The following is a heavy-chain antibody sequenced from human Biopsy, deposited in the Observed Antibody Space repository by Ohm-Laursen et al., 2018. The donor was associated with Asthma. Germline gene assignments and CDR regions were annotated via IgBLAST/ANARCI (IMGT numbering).Heavy chain of an antibody. V-gene: IGHV2-5*02. CDR3: AHQYSILRGWAFDP. Sequence: ATQTLTLTRTFSGFSLSTSGVGVGWIRQPPGKALEWLAHLFWGDDKRYSPSLKSKLTITKDTSKNQVVLTMTNMDPVDTATYYCAHQYSILRGWAFDPWGQGTLVTVSS. J-gene: IGHJ5*02. CDR1: GFSLSTSGVG. D-gene: IGHD6-6*01. CDR2: LFWGDDK.